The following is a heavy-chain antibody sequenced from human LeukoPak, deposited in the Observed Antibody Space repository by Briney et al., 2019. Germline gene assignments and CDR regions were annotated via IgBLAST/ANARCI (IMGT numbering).Heavy chain of an antibody. V-gene: IGHV4-39*07. CDR1: GGSISSSSYY. J-gene: IGHJ4*02. D-gene: IGHD4-17*01. CDR2: IYYSGST. CDR3: ARASWVATDYGDEY. Sequence: SETLSLTCTVSGGSISSSSYYWGWIRQPPGKGLEWIGSIYYSGSTYYNPSLKSRVTISVDTSKNQFSLKLSSVTAADTAVYYCARASWVATDYGDEYWGQGTLVTVSS.